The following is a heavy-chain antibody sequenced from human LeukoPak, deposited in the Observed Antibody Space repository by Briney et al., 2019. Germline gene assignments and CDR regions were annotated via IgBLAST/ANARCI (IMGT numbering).Heavy chain of an antibody. CDR1: IGSISSSKW. D-gene: IGHD6-13*01. CDR2: IYLYGTT. CDR3: ARDGSYSSSWYLSGWFDP. Sequence: SETLSLTCSVSIGSISSSKWWSWVRQSPVKGLEWIGEIYLYGTTNYNPSFTSRVTMSVDRSRNQFSLKLTSVTAADTAVYYCARDGSYSSSWYLSGWFDPWGQGTLVTVSS. J-gene: IGHJ5*02. V-gene: IGHV4-4*02.